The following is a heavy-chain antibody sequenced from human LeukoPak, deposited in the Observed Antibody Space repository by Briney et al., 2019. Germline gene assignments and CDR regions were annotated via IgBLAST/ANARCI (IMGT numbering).Heavy chain of an antibody. Sequence: GGSLRLSCAASGFMFSTNQMNWVRQAPGKGLEWVASISTSSNYRYYADSVQGRFTISRDNAEKSLYLQMDSLRAEDTAVYYCAREIEAFDLWGQGTMVTVSS. CDR3: AREIEAFDL. J-gene: IGHJ3*01. CDR2: ISTSSNYR. CDR1: GFMFSTNQ. V-gene: IGHV3-21*01.